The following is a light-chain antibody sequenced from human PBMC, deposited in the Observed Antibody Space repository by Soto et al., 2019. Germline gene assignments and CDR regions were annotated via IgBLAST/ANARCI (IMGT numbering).Light chain of an antibody. CDR3: QQRSTWPRWT. CDR2: WAS. Sequence: DVVLTQSPDSLAVSLGERATINCKSSQSVLYSSNNMNYLAWYQQKAGQPPKLLIYWASTRESGVPDRFGGSGSGTEFTLTISSLQAEDVAVYYCQQRSTWPRWTFGQGTKVEIK. V-gene: IGKV4-1*01. CDR1: QSVLYSSNNMNY. J-gene: IGKJ1*01.